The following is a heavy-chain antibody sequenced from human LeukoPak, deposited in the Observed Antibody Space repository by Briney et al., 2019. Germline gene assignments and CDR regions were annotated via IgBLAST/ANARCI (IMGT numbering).Heavy chain of an antibody. CDR2: IWYDGSYK. D-gene: IGHD2-2*01. CDR1: GFTFSSHG. V-gene: IGHV3-33*08. CDR3: ARVKSTSCYYFDY. J-gene: IGHJ4*02. Sequence: GGSLRLSCEASGFTFSSHGMHWVRQAPGKGLEWVAVIWYDGSYKYYADSVKGRFTISRDNSNSTLYLQMNSLRAEDTAVYYCARVKSTSCYYFDYWGQGALVTVSS.